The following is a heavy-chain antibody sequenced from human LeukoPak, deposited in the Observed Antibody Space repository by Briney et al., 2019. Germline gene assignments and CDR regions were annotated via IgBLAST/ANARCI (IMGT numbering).Heavy chain of an antibody. J-gene: IGHJ4*02. Sequence: ASVKVSCKASGYIFTDYYMHWVRQAPGQGLEWMGWINPNSGGTSYAQNFQGRVTMTRDTSISTAYMELSRLRSDDTAVYYCARADMSSGYTPNDYWGQGTLVTVSS. V-gene: IGHV1-2*02. CDR1: GYIFTDYY. D-gene: IGHD3-22*01. CDR3: ARADMSSGYTPNDY. CDR2: INPNSGGT.